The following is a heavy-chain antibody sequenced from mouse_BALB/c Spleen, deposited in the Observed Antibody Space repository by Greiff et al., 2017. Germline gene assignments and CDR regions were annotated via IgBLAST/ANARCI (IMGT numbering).Heavy chain of an antibody. CDR3: ARRNYYGNFWYLDV. CDR2: INPSTGYT. Sequence: VKVVESGAELVKPGASVKMSCTASGYTFTSYCMHWVKQRPGQGLEWIGYINPSTGYTEYNQKFKDKATLTADKSSSTAYMQLSSLTSEDSAVYYCARRNYYGNFWYLDVWGAGTTVTVSS. V-gene: IGHV1-7*01. D-gene: IGHD2-1*01. CDR1: GYTFTSYC. J-gene: IGHJ1*01.